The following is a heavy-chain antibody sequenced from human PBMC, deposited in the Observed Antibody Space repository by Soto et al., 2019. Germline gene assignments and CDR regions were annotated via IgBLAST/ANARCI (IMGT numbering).Heavy chain of an antibody. CDR3: ARGASSWPNWFDP. V-gene: IGHV3-64*01. CDR2: ISRNGGST. D-gene: IGHD6-13*01. Sequence: EVQLVESGGGLVQPGGSLRLSCAASGFTFSSYPMHWVRQAPGKGLEYVSAISRNGGSTYYANSVKGRFTISRDNSKNTLYLQMGSLRAEDMAVYYCARGASSWPNWFDPWGQGTLVTVSS. J-gene: IGHJ5*02. CDR1: GFTFSSYP.